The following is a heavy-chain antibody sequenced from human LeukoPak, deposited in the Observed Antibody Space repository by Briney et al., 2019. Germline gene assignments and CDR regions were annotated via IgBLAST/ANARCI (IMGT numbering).Heavy chain of an antibody. CDR1: GGSISSYY. CDR3: ARARRTSGAGTEYFQH. J-gene: IGHJ1*01. V-gene: IGHV4-59*08. D-gene: IGHD3-10*01. CDR2: IYYSGST. Sequence: PSETLSLTCTVSGGSISSYYWSWIRQPPGKGLEWIGYIYYSGSTNYNPSLKSRVTISVDTSKNQFSLKLSSVTAADTAVYYCARARRTSGAGTEYFQHWGQGTLVIVSS.